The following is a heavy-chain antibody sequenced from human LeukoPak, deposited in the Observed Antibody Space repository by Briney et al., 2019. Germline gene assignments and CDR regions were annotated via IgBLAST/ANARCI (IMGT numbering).Heavy chain of an antibody. CDR1: GGSISSGGYY. J-gene: IGHJ3*02. Sequence: SETLSLTCTVSGGSISSGGYYWSWIRQHPGKGLEWIGYIYYSGSTYYNPSLKSRVTISVDTSKNHFSLKLSSVTAADTAVYYCASVDSSGYDAFDIWGQGTIVTVSS. D-gene: IGHD3-22*01. CDR3: ASVDSSGYDAFDI. V-gene: IGHV4-31*03. CDR2: IYYSGST.